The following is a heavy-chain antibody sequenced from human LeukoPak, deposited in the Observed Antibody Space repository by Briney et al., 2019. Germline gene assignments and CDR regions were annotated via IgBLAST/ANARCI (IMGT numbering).Heavy chain of an antibody. J-gene: IGHJ4*02. CDR1: GGSFSGYY. V-gene: IGHV4-34*01. Sequence: SETLSLTCAVYGGSFSGYYWSWIRQPPGKGLEWIGSIYYSGTTFYNPSLKSRVTISVDTSKNQFSLKLSSVTAADTAVYHCARRDIVATISTWGQGTLVTVSS. D-gene: IGHD5-12*01. CDR2: IYYSGTT. CDR3: ARRDIVATIST.